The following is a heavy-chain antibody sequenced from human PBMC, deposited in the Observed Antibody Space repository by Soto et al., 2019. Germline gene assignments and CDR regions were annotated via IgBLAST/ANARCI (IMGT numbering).Heavy chain of an antibody. CDR2: IFHSGTT. CDR1: GASISSSY. V-gene: IGHV4-59*01. Sequence: SETLSLTCTVSGASISSSYWSWIRQPPGKGLEWIGYIFHSGTTNYNPSLKSRVTISVDTSKNRFSLNLSSLTTADTAVYFCARGGNRSSSTSSGVGGFDYWGPGTLVTLS. D-gene: IGHD6-6*01. CDR3: ARGGNRSSSTSSGVGGFDY. J-gene: IGHJ4*02.